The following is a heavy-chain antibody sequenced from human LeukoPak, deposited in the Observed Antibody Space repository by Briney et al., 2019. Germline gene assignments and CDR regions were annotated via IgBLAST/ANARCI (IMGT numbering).Heavy chain of an antibody. J-gene: IGHJ3*02. D-gene: IGHD2-15*01. CDR2: IYTSGST. V-gene: IGHV4-4*07. CDR1: RGTISSYY. CDR3: ASTTYRYCSGGSCYSFDI. Sequence: PSETPSLTCTVSRGTISSYYWSWIRQPAGKGLEWIGRIYTSGSTNYNPSLKSRVTMSVDTSKNQFSLKLSSVTAADTAVYYCASTTYRYCSGGSCYSFDIWGQGTMVTVSS.